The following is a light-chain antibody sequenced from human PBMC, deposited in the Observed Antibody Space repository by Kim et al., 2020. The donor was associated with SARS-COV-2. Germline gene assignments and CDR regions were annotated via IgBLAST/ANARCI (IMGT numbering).Light chain of an antibody. CDR1: TLGDKY. V-gene: IGLV3-1*01. J-gene: IGLJ3*02. CDR3: QAWDFNRV. CDR2: QNY. Sequence: VPVSPGQTATFTWSGDTLGDKYISWYQKKSGQSPVLVIYQNYKRPSGIPERVAGSNSGNTATLTISWTQAMDEADYYCQAWDFNRVFGRGTQLTVL.